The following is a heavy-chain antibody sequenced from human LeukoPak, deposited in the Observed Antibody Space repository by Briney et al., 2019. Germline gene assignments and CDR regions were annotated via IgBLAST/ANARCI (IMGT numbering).Heavy chain of an antibody. Sequence: QTGGSLRLSCAASGFTFDDYTMRWVRQAPGKGLEWVSLISWDGGSTYYADSVKGRFTISRDNSKNSLYLQMNSLRTEDTALYYCAKDTLNSGSYTHWGQGTLVTVSS. CDR1: GFTFDDYT. D-gene: IGHD1-26*01. CDR3: AKDTLNSGSYTH. V-gene: IGHV3-43*01. CDR2: ISWDGGST. J-gene: IGHJ4*02.